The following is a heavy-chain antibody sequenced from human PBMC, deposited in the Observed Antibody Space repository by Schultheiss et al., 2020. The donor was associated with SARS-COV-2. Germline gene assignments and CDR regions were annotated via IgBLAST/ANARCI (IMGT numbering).Heavy chain of an antibody. Sequence: SETLSLTCAVSGYSISSGYYWGWIRQPPGKGLEWIGSIYHSGSTNYNPSLKSRVTISVDTSKNQFSLKLSSVTAADTAVYYCARDSSSSHIDYWGQGTLVTVSS. D-gene: IGHD6-13*01. CDR3: ARDSSSSHIDY. V-gene: IGHV4-38-2*02. J-gene: IGHJ4*02. CDR2: IYHSGST. CDR1: GYSISSGYY.